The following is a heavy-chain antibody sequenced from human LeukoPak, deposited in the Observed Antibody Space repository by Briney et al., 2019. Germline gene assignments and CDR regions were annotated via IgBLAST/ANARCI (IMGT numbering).Heavy chain of an antibody. J-gene: IGHJ3*02. CDR3: ARDYRDNYDFWSGYVDDAFDI. CDR2: ISYDGSNK. Sequence: PGRSLRLSCAASGFTFSSYVMHWVRQAPGKGLEWVAVISYDGSNKYYADSVKGRFTISRDNSKNTLYLQMNSLRAEDTAVYYCARDYRDNYDFWSGYVDDAFDIWGQGTMVTVSS. V-gene: IGHV3-30-3*01. CDR1: GFTFSSYV. D-gene: IGHD3-3*01.